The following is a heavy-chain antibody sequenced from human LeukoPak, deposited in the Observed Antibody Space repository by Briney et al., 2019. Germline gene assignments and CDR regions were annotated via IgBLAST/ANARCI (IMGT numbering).Heavy chain of an antibody. V-gene: IGHV3-21*01. CDR3: ARGPDIAVATYYFDY. Sequence: GGSLTLSCAASGFTFNTYSMNWVRQAPGKGLEWVSSISSISTYIYYAGSVKGRFTISRDNAKNSLYLQMNSLRAEDTAVYYCARGPDIAVATYYFDYWGQGTLVTVSS. CDR1: GFTFNTYS. D-gene: IGHD6-19*01. J-gene: IGHJ4*02. CDR2: ISSISTYI.